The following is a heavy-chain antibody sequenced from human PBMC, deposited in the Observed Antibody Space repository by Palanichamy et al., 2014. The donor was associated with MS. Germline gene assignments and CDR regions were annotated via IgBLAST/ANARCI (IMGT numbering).Heavy chain of an antibody. Sequence: VQLVESGGGLVQPGGSLRLSCAASGFTFSSYAMHRVRQAPGKGLEYVSAISSNGGSTYYANSVKGRFTISRDNSKNTLYLQMGSLRAEDVAVYYCARSLGVTVGATIVIFDDAFDIWGQGTMVTVSS. CDR2: ISSNGGST. V-gene: IGHV3-64*01. CDR1: GFTFSSYA. J-gene: IGHJ3*02. D-gene: IGHD1-26*01. CDR3: ARSLGVTVGATIVIFDDAFDI.